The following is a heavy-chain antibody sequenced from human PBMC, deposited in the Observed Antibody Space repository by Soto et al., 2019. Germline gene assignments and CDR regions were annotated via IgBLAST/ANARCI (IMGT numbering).Heavy chain of an antibody. V-gene: IGHV4-4*02. CDR1: GGSVNNDKW. CDR3: AGQGSAGYGAFDP. CDR2: IHSSGIT. D-gene: IGHD3-9*01. Sequence: QVQLQESGPGLVKPSGTLSLTCAVSGGSVNNDKWWSWVRQPPGKGLEWSGEIHSSGITNYNPSLKSRASIFVDKFKNQFSVKLTSVTAADTAVYFCAGQGSAGYGAFDPWGQGTLVTVSS. J-gene: IGHJ5*02.